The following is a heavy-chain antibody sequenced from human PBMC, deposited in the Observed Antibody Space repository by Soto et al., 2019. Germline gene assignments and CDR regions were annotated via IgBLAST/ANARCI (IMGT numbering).Heavy chain of an antibody. Sequence: GASVKVSCKASXXXXXSYGIXXXXXXXXXXXXWMGWISAYNGNTNYAQKLQGRGTMTTDTSTSTAYMELRSLRSDDTAVYYCARVYFHITIFGVVIGGFDYWGQGTLVTV. CDR3: ARVYFHITIFGVVIGGFDY. V-gene: IGHV1-18*01. CDR2: ISAYNGNT. D-gene: IGHD3-3*01. CDR1: XXXXXSYG. J-gene: IGHJ4*02.